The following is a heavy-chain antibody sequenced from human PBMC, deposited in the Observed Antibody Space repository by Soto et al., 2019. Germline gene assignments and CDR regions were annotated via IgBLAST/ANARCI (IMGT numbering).Heavy chain of an antibody. CDR2: MTPSGSSS. J-gene: IGHJ3*01. D-gene: IGHD1-26*01. Sequence: QVQLVESGGDLVKPGGSLRLSCAASEFTFSDHYMSWIRQAPGKGLEWISYMTPSGSSSSYADSVKGRFTISRDNAKNSLYLQMNSLRGDDTAVYYCARELCGNYFAFDLWGQGTMVTVSS. CDR3: ARELCGNYFAFDL. V-gene: IGHV3-11*01. CDR1: EFTFSDHY.